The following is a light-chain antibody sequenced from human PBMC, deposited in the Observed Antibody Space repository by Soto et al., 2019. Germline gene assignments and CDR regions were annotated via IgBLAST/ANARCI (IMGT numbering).Light chain of an antibody. CDR1: KLGDKY. Sequence: SYELTQPPSVSVSPGQTASITCSGDKLGDKYACWYQQKPGQSPVLVIYQDSKRPSGIPERFSGSNSGNTATLTISGTQAMDEADYYCQAWDNSLVFGGGTKVTV. CDR2: QDS. J-gene: IGLJ2*01. V-gene: IGLV3-1*01. CDR3: QAWDNSLV.